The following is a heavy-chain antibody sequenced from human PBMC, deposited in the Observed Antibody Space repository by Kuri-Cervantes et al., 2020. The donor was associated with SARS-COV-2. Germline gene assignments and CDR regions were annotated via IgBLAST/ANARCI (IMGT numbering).Heavy chain of an antibody. CDR2: IYHSGST. CDR1: GGSFSGYY. J-gene: IGHJ4*02. D-gene: IGHD3-10*01. CDR3: ASVPYGSGSYAYYFDY. V-gene: IGHV4-38-2*01. Sequence: ESLKISCAVYGGSFSGYYWGWIRQPPGKGLEWIGSIYHSGSTYYNPSLKSRVTISVDTSKNQFSLKLSSVTAADTAVYYCASVPYGSGSYAYYFDYWGQGTLVTVSS.